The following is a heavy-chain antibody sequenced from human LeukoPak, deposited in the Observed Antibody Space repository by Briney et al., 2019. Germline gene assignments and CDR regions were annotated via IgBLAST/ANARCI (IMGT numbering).Heavy chain of an antibody. Sequence: VASVKVSCKASGYTFTSYGISWVRQAPGQGLEWMGWISAYNGNTNYAQKLQGRVTMTTDTSTSTAYMELRSLRSDDTAVYYCARDPKYSSGWYPLDYWGQGTLVTVSS. CDR3: ARDPKYSSGWYPLDY. D-gene: IGHD6-19*01. J-gene: IGHJ4*02. V-gene: IGHV1-18*01. CDR1: GYTFTSYG. CDR2: ISAYNGNT.